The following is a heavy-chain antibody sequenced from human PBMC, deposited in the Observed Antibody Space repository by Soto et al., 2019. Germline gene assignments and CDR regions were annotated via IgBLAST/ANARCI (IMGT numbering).Heavy chain of an antibody. J-gene: IGHJ6*02. CDR3: ARSPIITIFGVGYYGMDV. CDR1: LCTFICYA. D-gene: IGHD3-3*01. V-gene: IGHV1-69*13. Sequence: VASVKDSFKASLCTFICYAFNGVRQPPGQGLEWMGGIIPIFGTANYAQKFQGRVTITADESTSTAYMELSSLRSEDTAVYYCARSPIITIFGVGYYGMDVWGQGTTVTVSS. CDR2: IIPIFGTA.